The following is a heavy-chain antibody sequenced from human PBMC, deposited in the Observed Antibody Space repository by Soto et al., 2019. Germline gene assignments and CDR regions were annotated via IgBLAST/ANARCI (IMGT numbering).Heavy chain of an antibody. CDR1: GGTFSSYT. V-gene: IGHV1-69*02. Sequence: QVQLVQSGAEVKKPGSSVKVSCKASGGTFSSYTISWVRQAPGQGLEWMGRIIPISGIANHAQKFQGRVTITADKSTGTGYMELSSLRSDDTAVYYCANPPRYWGQGTLVTVSS. CDR2: IIPISGIA. J-gene: IGHJ4*02. CDR3: ANPPRY.